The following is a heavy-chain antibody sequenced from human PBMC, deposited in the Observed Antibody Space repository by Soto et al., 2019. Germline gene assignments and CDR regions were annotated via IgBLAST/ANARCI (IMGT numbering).Heavy chain of an antibody. V-gene: IGHV4-59*01. CDR1: VESISIYY. Sequence: LSLTCTVSVESISIYYWSWIRQPPGKGLEWIGYMYYSGSTNYNPSLKSRVTISVDTSKNQFSLKLSSVTAADTAVYYCARDAGGQADYWGQGTLVTVSS. CDR3: ARDAGGQADY. CDR2: MYYSGST. D-gene: IGHD2-15*01. J-gene: IGHJ4*02.